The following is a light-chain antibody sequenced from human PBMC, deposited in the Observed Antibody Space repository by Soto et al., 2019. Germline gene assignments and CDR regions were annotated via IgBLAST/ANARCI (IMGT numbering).Light chain of an antibody. V-gene: IGLV3-1*01. CDR3: QAWDSSTAV. CDR2: QDS. CDR1: KLGDKY. Sequence: SYELTQPPAVSVSPGQTASITCSGDKLGDKYACWYQQKPGQSPVLVIYQDSKRPSGIPERFSGSNSGNTATLTISGTQAIAEADYYCQAWDSSTAVFGGGTKLTVL. J-gene: IGLJ2*01.